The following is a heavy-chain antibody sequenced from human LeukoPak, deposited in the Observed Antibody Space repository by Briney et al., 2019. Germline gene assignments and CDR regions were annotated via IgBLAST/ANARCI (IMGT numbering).Heavy chain of an antibody. CDR1: GYILTELS. D-gene: IGHD2-15*01. Sequence: ASVKVSCKVSGYILTELSMHWVRQAPEKGLEWMGGFDPEDGETIYAQKFQGRVTMTEDTSTDTAYMELSSLRSEDMAVYYCATGRGVLVVAPGAKWGPTDLWGQGTLVTVSS. CDR2: FDPEDGET. V-gene: IGHV1-24*01. J-gene: IGHJ4*02. CDR3: ATGRGVLVVAPGAKWGPTDL.